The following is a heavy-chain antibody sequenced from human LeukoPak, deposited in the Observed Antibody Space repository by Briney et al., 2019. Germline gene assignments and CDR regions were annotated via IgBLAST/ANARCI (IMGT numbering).Heavy chain of an antibody. CDR2: ISSDGSNK. Sequence: PGGSLRLSCTASGFTFSTYAMHWVRQAPGKGLEWVTAISSDGSNKNYADFVKGRFTSSRDNSKNSLYLQMNSLRAEDTAVYYCAKGGHSYGYADYWGQGTLVTVSS. CDR3: AKGGHSYGYADY. V-gene: IGHV3-30*18. J-gene: IGHJ4*02. CDR1: GFTFSTYA. D-gene: IGHD5-18*01.